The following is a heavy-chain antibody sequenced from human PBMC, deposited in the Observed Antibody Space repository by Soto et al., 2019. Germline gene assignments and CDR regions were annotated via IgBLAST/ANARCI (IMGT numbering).Heavy chain of an antibody. Sequence: QVQLVQSGAEVKKPGSSVKVSCKASGGTFSSYAISWVRQAPGQGLEWMGGIIPIFGTANYAQKFQGRVTITADESTSTDYMELSSLRSADTAVYYCASHPKRWLQLRWFDPWGQGTLVTVSS. D-gene: IGHD5-12*01. CDR2: IIPIFGTA. CDR3: ASHPKRWLQLRWFDP. J-gene: IGHJ5*02. CDR1: GGTFSSYA. V-gene: IGHV1-69*12.